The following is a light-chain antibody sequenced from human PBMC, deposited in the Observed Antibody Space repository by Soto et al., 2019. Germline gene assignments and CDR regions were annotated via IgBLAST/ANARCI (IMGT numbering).Light chain of an antibody. J-gene: IGKJ2*01. CDR3: QQFSSSRYT. Sequence: EIVLTQSPGTLSLSPGERATLSCRASQSVSSSFLNWYLQKPGQAPRLIIYGTSGRATGIPDTFRGSGSGTDFPLTISRLEPEDFGVYYCQQFSSSRYTFGQGTKVEIK. CDR2: GTS. V-gene: IGKV3-20*01. CDR1: QSVSSSF.